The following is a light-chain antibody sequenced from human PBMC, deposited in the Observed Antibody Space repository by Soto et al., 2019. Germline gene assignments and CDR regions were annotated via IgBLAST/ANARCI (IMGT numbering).Light chain of an antibody. J-gene: IGKJ4*01. V-gene: IGKV3-15*01. CDR1: QSISNK. Sequence: EIVMTQSPATLSVSPGERATLSCTASQSISNKLAWYQQKPGQAPRLLIYGASTRATGIPARFSGSGSGTEFTLTISSLQSEDFAVYYCQEYNNWHPITFGGGTKVEIK. CDR3: QEYNNWHPIT. CDR2: GAS.